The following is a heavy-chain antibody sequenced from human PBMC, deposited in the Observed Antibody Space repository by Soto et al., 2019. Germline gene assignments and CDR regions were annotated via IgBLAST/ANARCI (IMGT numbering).Heavy chain of an antibody. J-gene: IGHJ6*02. D-gene: IGHD5-18*01. CDR3: ARDSGYSYGYRSRHYGMDV. Sequence: SETLSLTCAVYGGSFSGYYWSWIRQPPGKGLEWIGEINHSGSTNYNPSLKSRVTISVDTSKNQFSLKLSPVTAADTAVYYCARDSGYSYGYRSRHYGMDVWGQGTTVTVSS. CDR1: GGSFSGYY. CDR2: INHSGST. V-gene: IGHV4-34*01.